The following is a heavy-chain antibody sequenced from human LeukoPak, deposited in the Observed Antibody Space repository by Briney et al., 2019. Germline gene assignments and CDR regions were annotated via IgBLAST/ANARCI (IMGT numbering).Heavy chain of an antibody. Sequence: SVKVSCKASGGTFSSYAISWVRQAPGQGLEWMGGIIPIFGTANYAQKFQGRVTITTDESTSTAYMELSSLRSEDTAVYYCARGVTHYDFWSGYSDFDLWGRGTLVTVSS. J-gene: IGHJ2*01. CDR2: IIPIFGTA. V-gene: IGHV1-69*05. CDR3: ARGVTHYDFWSGYSDFDL. CDR1: GGTFSSYA. D-gene: IGHD3-3*01.